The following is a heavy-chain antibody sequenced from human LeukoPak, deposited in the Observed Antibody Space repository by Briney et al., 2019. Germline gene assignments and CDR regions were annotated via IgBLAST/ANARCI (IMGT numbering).Heavy chain of an antibody. CDR2: INHSGST. CDR1: GGSFSGYY. J-gene: IGHJ5*02. D-gene: IGHD6-19*01. CDR3: ARVRSPIAVAGARWFDP. V-gene: IGHV4-34*01. Sequence: SETLSLTCAVYGGSFSGYYWSWIRQPPGKGLEWIREINHSGSTNYNPSLKSRVTISVDTSKNQFSLKLSSVTAADTAVYYCARVRSPIAVAGARWFDPWGQGTLVTVSS.